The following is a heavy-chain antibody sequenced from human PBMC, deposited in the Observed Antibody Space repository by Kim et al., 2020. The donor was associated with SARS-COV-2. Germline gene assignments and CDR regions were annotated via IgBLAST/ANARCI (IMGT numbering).Heavy chain of an antibody. CDR3: ARSPDIVATISLDY. Sequence: SPKCQGRVTITRDTSASTAYMELSSLRSEDTAVYYCARSPDIVATISLDYWGQGTLVTVSS. D-gene: IGHD5-12*01. V-gene: IGHV1-3*01. J-gene: IGHJ4*02.